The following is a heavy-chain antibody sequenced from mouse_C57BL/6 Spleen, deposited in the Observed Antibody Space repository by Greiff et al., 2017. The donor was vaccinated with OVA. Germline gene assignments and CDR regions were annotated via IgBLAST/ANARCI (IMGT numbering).Heavy chain of an antibody. V-gene: IGHV1-69*01. J-gene: IGHJ2*01. CDR3: ARRDYGSSSYFDY. Sequence: QVQLQQPGAELVMPGASVKLSCKASGYTFTSYWMHWVKQRPGQGLEWIGEIDPSDSYTNYNQKFKGKSTLTVDKSSSTAYMKLSSLTSEDSAVYYCARRDYGSSSYFDYWGQGTTLTVSS. D-gene: IGHD1-1*01. CDR2: IDPSDSYT. CDR1: GYTFTSYW.